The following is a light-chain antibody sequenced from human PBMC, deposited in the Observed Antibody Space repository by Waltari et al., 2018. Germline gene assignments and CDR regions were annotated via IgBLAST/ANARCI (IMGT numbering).Light chain of an antibody. Sequence: QSALTQPASVSGSLGQSISISCSGTSHAVGGFNYVSWFQQCQGKAPKLLIYEVTNRPSGISTRFSGSKSGNTASLTISGLQADDEADYYCSSYTASSTWVFGGGTKLTVL. CDR2: EVT. CDR1: SHAVGGFNY. CDR3: SSYTASSTWV. V-gene: IGLV2-14*01. J-gene: IGLJ3*02.